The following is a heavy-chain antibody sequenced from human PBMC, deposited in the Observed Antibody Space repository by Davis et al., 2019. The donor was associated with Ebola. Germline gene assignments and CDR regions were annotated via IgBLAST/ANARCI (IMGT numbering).Heavy chain of an antibody. Sequence: PGGSLRLSCAASGFTFDDYAMHWVRQAPGKGLEWVSGISWNSGSIGYADSVKGRFTISRDNAKNSLYLQMNSLRAEDTAVYYCARGAIKDLIVVDKGAFDIWGQGTMVTVSS. J-gene: IGHJ3*02. CDR3: ARGAIKDLIVVDKGAFDI. CDR1: GFTFDDYA. D-gene: IGHD3-22*01. V-gene: IGHV3-9*01. CDR2: ISWNSGSI.